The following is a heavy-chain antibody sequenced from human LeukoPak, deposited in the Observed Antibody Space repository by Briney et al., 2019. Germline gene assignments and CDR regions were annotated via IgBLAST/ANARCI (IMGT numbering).Heavy chain of an antibody. CDR1: GFTFSSYS. Sequence: PGGSLRLSCAASGFTFSSYSMNWVRQAPGKGLEWVSSISSSSSYIYYADSVKGRFTISRDNAKNSLYLQMNSLRAEDTAVYYCARAGDYYVILTGYPQNWFDPWGQGTLVTVSS. CDR2: ISSSSSYI. V-gene: IGHV3-21*01. D-gene: IGHD3-9*01. J-gene: IGHJ5*02. CDR3: ARAGDYYVILTGYPQNWFDP.